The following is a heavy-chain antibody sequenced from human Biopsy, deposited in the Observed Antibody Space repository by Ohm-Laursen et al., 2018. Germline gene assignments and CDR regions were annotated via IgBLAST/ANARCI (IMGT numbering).Heavy chain of an antibody. CDR3: ARDRDRRGWFDP. CDR2: IYTSGIT. Sequence: TLSLTCTVFGGSLSSYSWSWIRQPAGKGLEWIGQIYTSGITNYNPPLKSRVTMSVDTSKNKFSLRVSSVTAADTAVYYCARDRDRRGWFDPWGQGTLVTVSS. D-gene: IGHD1-14*01. CDR1: GGSLSSYS. J-gene: IGHJ5*02. V-gene: IGHV4-4*07.